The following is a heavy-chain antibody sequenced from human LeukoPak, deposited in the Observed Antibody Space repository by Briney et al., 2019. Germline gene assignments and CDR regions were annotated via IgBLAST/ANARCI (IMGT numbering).Heavy chain of an antibody. CDR3: VTPGKPAAIRYYYYGMDV. CDR1: GGSFSGYY. CDR2: INHSGST. Sequence: SETLSLTCAVYGGSFSGYYWSWIRQPPGKGLEWIGEINHSGSTNYNPSLKSRVTISVDTSKNQFSLKLSSVTAADTAVYYCVTPGKPAAIRYYYYGMDVWGQGTTVTVSS. J-gene: IGHJ6*02. D-gene: IGHD2-2*01. V-gene: IGHV4-34*01.